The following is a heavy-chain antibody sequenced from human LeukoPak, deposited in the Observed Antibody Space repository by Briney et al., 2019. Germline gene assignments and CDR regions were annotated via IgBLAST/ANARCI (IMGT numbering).Heavy chain of an antibody. CDR1: GGTFSSYA. D-gene: IGHD2-15*01. V-gene: IGHV1-69*04. CDR2: IIPILGIA. J-gene: IGHJ4*02. CDR3: ASAPVVVVADILH. Sequence: SVKVSCKASGGTFSSYAISWVRQAPGQGLEWMGRIIPILGIANYAQKFQGRVTITADKSTSTAYMELSSLRSEDTAVYYCASAPVVVVADILHWGQGTLVTVSS.